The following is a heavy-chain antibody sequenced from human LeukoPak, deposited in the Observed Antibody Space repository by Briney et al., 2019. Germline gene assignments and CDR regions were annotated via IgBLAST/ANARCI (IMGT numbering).Heavy chain of an antibody. Sequence: GGSLRLSCAASGFTLSSYSMNWVREAPGKGLEWVSYISSSSSTIYYADSVKGRFTIARDNAKNSLYLQMNSLRAEDTAVYYCARDLPVDYWGQGTLVTVSS. J-gene: IGHJ4*02. CDR2: ISSSSSTI. V-gene: IGHV3-48*01. CDR3: ARDLPVDY. D-gene: IGHD4-17*01. CDR1: GFTLSSYS.